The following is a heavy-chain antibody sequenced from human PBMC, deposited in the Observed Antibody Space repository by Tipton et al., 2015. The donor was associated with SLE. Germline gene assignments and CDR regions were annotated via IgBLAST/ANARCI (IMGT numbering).Heavy chain of an antibody. CDR1: GYTFTSSS. CDR3: ARSKGVFDY. J-gene: IGHJ4*02. CDR2: ININTGNP. V-gene: IGHV7-4-1*02. Sequence: QLVQSGSELKKPGASVRISCKTSGYTFTSSSMNWVRQAPGQGLEWMGWININTGNPTYAQGFTGRFAFSLDTSVSTAYLQISSLKAEDTAVYYCARSKGVFDYWGQGTLVTVSS. D-gene: IGHD4-11*01.